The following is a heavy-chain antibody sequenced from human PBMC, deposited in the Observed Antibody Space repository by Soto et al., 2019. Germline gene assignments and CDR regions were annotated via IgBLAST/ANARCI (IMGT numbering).Heavy chain of an antibody. J-gene: IGHJ4*02. CDR2: ISGSGSDT. V-gene: IGHV3-23*01. CDR3: AKGRGYSQTVYDS. D-gene: IGHD2-15*01. CDR1: GFIFPTYA. Sequence: EVQLLQYGGGLVQPGGSLRLSCVASGFIFPTYAMGWVRQAPGRGLEWVAAISGSGSDTFYAASVKGHFTISRDNSNSTLYLQLHTLRADDTAVYFCAKGRGYSQTVYDSWGQGALVAVSS.